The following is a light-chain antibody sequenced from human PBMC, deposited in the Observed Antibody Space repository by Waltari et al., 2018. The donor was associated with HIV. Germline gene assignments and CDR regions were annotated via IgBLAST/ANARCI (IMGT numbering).Light chain of an antibody. J-gene: IGLJ3*02. Sequence: QSVLPPPPSVTAAPGQTVPISCSGRTPNIRTHSVYSYRQRPATAPQLLTYDKNTRPSGIPDRCSGSKSGTSPTLGITGLQTGDEADYYCGAWDTSLNAVVFAGGTNLTVL. V-gene: IGLV1-51*01. CDR2: DKN. CDR3: GAWDTSLNAVV. CDR1: TPNIRTHS.